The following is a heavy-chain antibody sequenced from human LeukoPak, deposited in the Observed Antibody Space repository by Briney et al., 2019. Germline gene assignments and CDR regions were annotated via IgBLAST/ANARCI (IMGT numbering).Heavy chain of an antibody. J-gene: IGHJ4*02. CDR1: GFTFSSYG. V-gene: IGHV3-30*18. Sequence: GGSLRLSCAASGFTFSSYGMHWVRQAPGKGLEWVAVISYDGSNKYYADSVKGRFTISRDNSKNTLYLQMNSLRAEDTTVYYCAKEGIEMATIRGLDYWGQGTLVTVSS. CDR2: ISYDGSNK. CDR3: AKEGIEMATIRGLDY. D-gene: IGHD5-24*01.